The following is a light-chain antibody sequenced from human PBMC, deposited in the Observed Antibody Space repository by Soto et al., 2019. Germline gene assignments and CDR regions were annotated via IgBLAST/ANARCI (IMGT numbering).Light chain of an antibody. CDR3: MQALQTPA. J-gene: IGKJ5*01. CDR2: LGS. CDR1: QSLLHSDGFIY. Sequence: DIVMTQSPLSLPVTPGEPASISCRSSQSLLHSDGFIYLDWYLQKPGQSPQLLIYLGSYRASGVPDRFSGSGSGTDFTLTISRVEAEDVGVYFCMQALQTPAFGQGTRLEIK. V-gene: IGKV2-28*01.